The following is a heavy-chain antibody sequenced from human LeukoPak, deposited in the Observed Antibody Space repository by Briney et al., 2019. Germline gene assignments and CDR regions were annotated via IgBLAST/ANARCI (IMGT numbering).Heavy chain of an antibody. CDR3: ARDSKEVRYWFDY. CDR2: ISYDGSNK. CDR1: GFTFSSYA. V-gene: IGHV3-30-3*01. J-gene: IGHJ4*02. Sequence: PGRSLRLSCAASGFTFSSYAMHWVRQAPGKGLEWVAVISYDGSNKYYADSVKGRFTISRDNSKNTLYLQMSSLRAEDTAVYYCARDSKEVRYWFDYWGQGTLVTVSS. D-gene: IGHD2-8*02.